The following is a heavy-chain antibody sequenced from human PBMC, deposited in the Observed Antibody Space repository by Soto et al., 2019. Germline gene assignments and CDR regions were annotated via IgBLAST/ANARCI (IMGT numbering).Heavy chain of an antibody. CDR2: IIPILGIA. CDR1: GGTFSSYT. Sequence: QVQLVQSGAEVKKPGSSVKVSCKASGGTFSSYTISWVRQAPGQGLEWMGRIIPILGIANYAQKFQGRVTITADKSTSTAYMELSSLRSEDTAVYFCARAGQQLWNSYMDVWGKGTTVTVSS. J-gene: IGHJ6*03. V-gene: IGHV1-69*02. D-gene: IGHD6-13*01. CDR3: ARAGQQLWNSYMDV.